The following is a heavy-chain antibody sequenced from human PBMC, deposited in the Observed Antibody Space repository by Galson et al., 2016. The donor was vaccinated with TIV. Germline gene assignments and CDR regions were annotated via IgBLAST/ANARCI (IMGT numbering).Heavy chain of an antibody. J-gene: IGHJ4*02. Sequence: PALVKPTQTLTLTCTFSGFSLNTTGMCVSWIRQPPGKALEWLARIDWDDDKFYSTFLKTRLTISKDTSKNQVVLTMTNMDPVDTATYYCARINVGDYGSESYYNLGNFDYWGQGILVTVSS. CDR1: GFSLNTTGMC. D-gene: IGHD3-10*01. CDR3: ARINVGDYGSESYYNLGNFDY. CDR2: IDWDDDK. V-gene: IGHV2-70*17.